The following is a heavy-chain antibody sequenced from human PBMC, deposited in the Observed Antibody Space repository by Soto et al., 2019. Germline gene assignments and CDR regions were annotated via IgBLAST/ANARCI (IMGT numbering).Heavy chain of an antibody. CDR2: INHSGST. CDR1: GGSFSGYY. J-gene: IGHJ5*02. Sequence: SETLSLTCAVYGGSFSGYYWSWIRQPPGKGLEWIGEINHSGSTNYNPSLKSRVTISVDTSKNQFSLKLSSVTAADTAVYYCARCKGTYGSGRRSWFDPWGQGTLVTVSS. V-gene: IGHV4-34*01. D-gene: IGHD3-10*01. CDR3: ARCKGTYGSGRRSWFDP.